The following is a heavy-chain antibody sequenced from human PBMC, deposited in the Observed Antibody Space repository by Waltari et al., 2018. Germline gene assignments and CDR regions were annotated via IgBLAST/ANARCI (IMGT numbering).Heavy chain of an antibody. CDR3: ARGPYDYVWGSYRYTGWFDP. J-gene: IGHJ5*02. D-gene: IGHD3-16*02. V-gene: IGHV4-34*01. CDR1: GGSFSGYY. CDR2: INHSGST. Sequence: QVQLQQWGAGLLKPSETLSLTCAVYGGSFSGYYWSWLRQPPGKGREWIGEINHSGSTNYNPSLKSRVTISVDTSKNQFSLKLSSVTAADTAVYYCARGPYDYVWGSYRYTGWFDPWGQGTLVTVSS.